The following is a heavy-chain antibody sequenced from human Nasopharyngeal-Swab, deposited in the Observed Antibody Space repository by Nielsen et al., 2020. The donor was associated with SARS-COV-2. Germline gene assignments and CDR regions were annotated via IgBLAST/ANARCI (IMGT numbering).Heavy chain of an antibody. J-gene: IGHJ4*02. CDR3: ARDPDYGGNSHFDY. D-gene: IGHD4-23*01. CDR2: IIPIFGTA. CDR1: GYTLTELS. V-gene: IGHV1-69*06. Sequence: SVKVSCKVSGYTLTELSMHWVRQAPGKGLEWMGGIIPIFGTANYAQKFQGRVAITADKSTSTAYMELSSLRSEDTAVYYCARDPDYGGNSHFDYWGQGTLVTVSS.